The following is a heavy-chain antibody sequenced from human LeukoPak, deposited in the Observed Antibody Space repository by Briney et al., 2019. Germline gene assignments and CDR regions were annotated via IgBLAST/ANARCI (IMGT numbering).Heavy chain of an antibody. Sequence: ASVKVSCKASGYTFTSYDINWVRQAPGQGLEWMGIINPSGGSTSYAQKFQGRVTMTRDTSTSTVYMELSSLRSEDTAVYYCARTVATIKPYYYMDVWGKGTTVTVSS. D-gene: IGHD5-24*01. J-gene: IGHJ6*03. CDR2: INPSGGST. V-gene: IGHV1-46*01. CDR3: ARTVATIKPYYYMDV. CDR1: GYTFTSYD.